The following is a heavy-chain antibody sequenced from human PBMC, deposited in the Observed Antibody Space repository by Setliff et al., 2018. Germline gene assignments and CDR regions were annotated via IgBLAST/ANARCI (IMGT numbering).Heavy chain of an antibody. CDR1: GDSITSGSVY. J-gene: IGHJ5*02. CDR2: IFPTGTT. V-gene: IGHV4-61*02. D-gene: IGHD1-20*01. Sequence: SETLSLTCTVSGDSITSGSVYWSWIRQPAGKGLELIGRIFPTGTTNYNPDLKSRVTMSVDTSKKRFSLMLRSVTAADTAIYYCARYNSSAACFDLWGPGTLVTVSS. CDR3: ARYNSSAACFDL.